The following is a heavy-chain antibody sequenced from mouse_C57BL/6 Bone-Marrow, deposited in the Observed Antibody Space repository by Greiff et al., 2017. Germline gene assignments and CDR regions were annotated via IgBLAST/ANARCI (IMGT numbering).Heavy chain of an antibody. CDR2: INSDGGST. CDR3: ARRAMITTLFDY. D-gene: IGHD2-1*01. CDR1: EYEFPSHD. V-gene: IGHV5-2*01. Sequence: EVKLMESGGGLVQPGESLKLSCESNEYEFPSHDMSWVRKTPEKRLELVAAINSDGGSTYYPETMERRFIISRDNTKKTLYLQMSSLRSEDTALYYCARRAMITTLFDYWGQGTTLTVSS. J-gene: IGHJ2*01.